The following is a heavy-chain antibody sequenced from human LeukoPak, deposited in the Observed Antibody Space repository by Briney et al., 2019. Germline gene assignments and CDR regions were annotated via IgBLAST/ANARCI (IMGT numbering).Heavy chain of an antibody. CDR1: GFTFSNYW. J-gene: IGHJ4*02. V-gene: IGHV3-74*01. CDR2: VNGDGSAT. D-gene: IGHD3-10*01. Sequence: GGSLRLSCAASGFTFSNYWMHWVREAPGKGLVWVSRVNGDGSATNYADSVKGRFTISRDNAKNTLYLQMNSLRPEDTAVYYCARNHYGSVDYWGQGTLVTVSS. CDR3: ARNHYGSVDY.